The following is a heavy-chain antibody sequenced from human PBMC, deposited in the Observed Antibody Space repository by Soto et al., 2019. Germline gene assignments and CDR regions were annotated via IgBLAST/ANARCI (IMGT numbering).Heavy chain of an antibody. J-gene: IGHJ6*02. D-gene: IGHD2-2*02. Sequence: DVQLVESGGGLVKPGGSLRLSCAASGFTFSDFSMNWVRQAPGKGLEWVSSISSSDDYIYYADSLKGRFTISRDNARKSLFLQMHSLRTEDTAVYYCARSRSCSSTSCFTFTTHYYYFGMDVWGQGTTVTVSS. CDR2: ISSSDDYI. V-gene: IGHV3-21*01. CDR3: ARSRSCSSTSCFTFTTHYYYFGMDV. CDR1: GFTFSDFS.